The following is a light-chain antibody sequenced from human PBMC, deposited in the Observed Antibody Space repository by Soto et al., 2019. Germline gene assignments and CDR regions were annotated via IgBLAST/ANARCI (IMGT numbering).Light chain of an antibody. Sequence: DIQMTQFPSTLSASVGDRVTIICRASQTTNTWLAWYQQNPGTAPKLLIYDASSLEGGVPSRFSARGSGTEFALTIGSLQTDHLSTYYGQQYISYPYTFGQGTKVEIK. CDR2: DAS. CDR1: QTTNTW. J-gene: IGKJ2*01. CDR3: QQYISYPYT. V-gene: IGKV1-5*02.